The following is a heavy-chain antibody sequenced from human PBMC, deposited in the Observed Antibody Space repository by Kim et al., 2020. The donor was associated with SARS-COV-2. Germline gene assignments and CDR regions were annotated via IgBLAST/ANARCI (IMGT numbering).Heavy chain of an antibody. CDR3: TTRQLWGTDVFDN. D-gene: IGHD3-10*01. CDR2: INSDGSST. V-gene: IGHV3-74*01. Sequence: GGSLRLSCAASGFTFSSYWMHWVRQAPGKGLVWVSLINSDGSSTSYADSVKGRFTISRDNAKNTLSLQMNSLRAEDTAVYYCTTRQLWGTDVFDNWGQGTMVTVSS. J-gene: IGHJ3*02. CDR1: GFTFSSYW.